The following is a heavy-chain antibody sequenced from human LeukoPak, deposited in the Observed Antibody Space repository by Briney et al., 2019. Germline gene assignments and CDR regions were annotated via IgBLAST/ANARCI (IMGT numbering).Heavy chain of an antibody. CDR1: GFTFNTYA. CDR3: ARDGLRGGTDFYYFDS. CDR2: ISYDGSNK. V-gene: IGHV3-30*04. J-gene: IGHJ4*02. Sequence: PGGSLRLSCAASGFTFNTYAMHWVRQAPGKGLAWVAVISYDGSNKYYVDSVKGRFTISRDNSKNTLYLQMNSLTAEDMAVYYCARDGLRGGTDFYYFDSWGQGTLVTVSS. D-gene: IGHD1-14*01.